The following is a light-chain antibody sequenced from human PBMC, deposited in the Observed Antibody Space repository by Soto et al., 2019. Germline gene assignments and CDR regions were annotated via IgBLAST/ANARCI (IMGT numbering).Light chain of an antibody. CDR2: DAS. V-gene: IGKV3-11*01. J-gene: IGKJ5*01. CDR1: QSVSTY. Sequence: EIVLTQSPATLSLSPGESPTLSCRASQSVSTYLAWYQQKPGQAPRLLIYDASNRATGIPARFSGSGSGTDFTLTISSLEPEDFAVYYCQQRSTWPPITFGQGTRLEIK. CDR3: QQRSTWPPIT.